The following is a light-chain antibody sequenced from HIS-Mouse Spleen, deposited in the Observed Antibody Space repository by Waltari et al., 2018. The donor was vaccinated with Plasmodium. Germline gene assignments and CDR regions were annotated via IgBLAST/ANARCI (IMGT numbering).Light chain of an antibody. V-gene: IGKV3-15*01. J-gene: IGKJ3*01. CDR2: GAS. Sequence: EIVMTQSPATLSVSPGERATFSCRASQRVSSNLAWYQQKPGQAPRLLIYGASTRATGIPARFSGSGSGTEFTLTISSLQSEDFAVYYCQQYNNWSFTFGPGTKVDIK. CDR1: QRVSSN. CDR3: QQYNNWSFT.